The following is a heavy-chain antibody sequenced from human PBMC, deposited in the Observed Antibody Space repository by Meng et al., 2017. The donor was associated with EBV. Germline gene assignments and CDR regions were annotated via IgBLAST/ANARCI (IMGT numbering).Heavy chain of an antibody. CDR1: GGSISSSNW. D-gene: IGHD3-22*01. V-gene: IGHV4-4*02. Sequence: HLMEWRPGLVQPSGTLSLTCAVSGGSISSSNWWSWVRQPPGKGLEWIGEIYHSGSTNYNPSLKSRVTISVDKSKNQFSLKLSSVTAADTAVYYCARRSLDYYDSSGFDYWGQGTLVTVSS. CDR3: ARRSLDYYDSSGFDY. J-gene: IGHJ4*02. CDR2: IYHSGST.